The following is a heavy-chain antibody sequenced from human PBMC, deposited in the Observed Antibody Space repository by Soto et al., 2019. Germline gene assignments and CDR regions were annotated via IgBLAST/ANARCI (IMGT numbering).Heavy chain of an antibody. V-gene: IGHV4-31*03. CDR3: ARDSHPYGDNLYLLYGMDV. Sequence: QVQLQESGPGLVKPSQTLSLTCTVSGGSISSGGYYWSWIRQHPGKGLEWIGYIYYSGSTYYNPSLKSRGTISEDTSKNQFALMLSSVTAADTAVYYCARDSHPYGDNLYLLYGMDVWGQGTTVTVSS. D-gene: IGHD4-17*01. CDR2: IYYSGST. J-gene: IGHJ6*02. CDR1: GGSISSGGYY.